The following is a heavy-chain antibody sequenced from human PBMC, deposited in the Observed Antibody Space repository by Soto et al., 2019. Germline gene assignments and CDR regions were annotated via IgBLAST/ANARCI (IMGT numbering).Heavy chain of an antibody. CDR2: ISTNGETI. Sequence: PGGSLRLSCAVSEFTDSGYEMAWVRQTPGKGLEWIAYISTNGETIKYADSVKGRFTISRDNAKKSLYLQMNSLRAEDTAVYFCAGAIMYTGSYQDWGQGTLVTASS. J-gene: IGHJ4*02. CDR1: EFTDSGYE. CDR3: AGAIMYTGSYQD. V-gene: IGHV3-48*03. D-gene: IGHD1-26*01.